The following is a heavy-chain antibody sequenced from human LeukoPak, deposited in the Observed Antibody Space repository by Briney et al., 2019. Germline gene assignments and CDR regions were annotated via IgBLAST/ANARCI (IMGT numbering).Heavy chain of an antibody. CDR2: IFYSGTT. D-gene: IGHD6-13*01. Sequence: SETLSLTCTVSGGSISSYYWNWIRQPPGKGLEWIGYIFYSGTTNYNPSLKSRVTISVDTSKNQFSLKLSSVTAADTAVYYCARGSSSSETSSHPYYYYYYMDVWGKGTTVTISS. CDR3: ARGSSSSETSSHPYYYYYYMDV. V-gene: IGHV4-59*08. CDR1: GGSISSYY. J-gene: IGHJ6*03.